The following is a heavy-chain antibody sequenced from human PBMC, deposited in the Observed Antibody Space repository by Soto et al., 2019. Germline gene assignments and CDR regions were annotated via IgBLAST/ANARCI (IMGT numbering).Heavy chain of an antibody. CDR2: ISYDGSNK. Sequence: PGGSLRLSCAASGFTFSSYGMHWVRQAPDKGLEWVAVISYDGSNKYYADSVKGRFTISRDNSKNTLYLQMNSLRAEDTAVYYCAKDREWELLVGYFDYWGQGTLVTVSS. V-gene: IGHV3-30*18. D-gene: IGHD1-26*01. CDR1: GFTFSSYG. J-gene: IGHJ4*02. CDR3: AKDREWELLVGYFDY.